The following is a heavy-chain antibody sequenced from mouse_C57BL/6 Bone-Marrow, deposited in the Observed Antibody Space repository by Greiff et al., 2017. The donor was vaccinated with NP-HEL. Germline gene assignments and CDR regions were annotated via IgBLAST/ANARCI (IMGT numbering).Heavy chain of an antibody. V-gene: IGHV1-64*01. J-gene: IGHJ4*01. D-gene: IGHD2-5*01. CDR1: GYTFTSYW. CDR3: AKGIVIPYYYAMDY. CDR2: IHPNSGST. Sequence: VQLQQPGAELVKPGASVKLSCKASGYTFTSYWMHWVKQRPGQGLEWIGMIHPNSGSTNYNEKFKSKATLTVDKSSSTAYMQLSSLTSEDSAVYYWAKGIVIPYYYAMDYWGQGTSVTVSS.